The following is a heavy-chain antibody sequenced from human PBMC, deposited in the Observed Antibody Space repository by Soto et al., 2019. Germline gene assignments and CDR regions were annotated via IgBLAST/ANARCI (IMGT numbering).Heavy chain of an antibody. J-gene: IGHJ6*02. D-gene: IGHD6-13*01. CDR2: INAGNGNT. CDR1: GYTFIRYA. CDR3: ARAPGVGDSSSWFPYSYYYYGMDV. Sequence: ASVKVSCKASGYTFIRYAMNWVRQAPGQRLEWMGWINAGNGNTKYSQKFQGRVTITADESMSTAYMELSSLRSEDTAVYYCARAPGVGDSSSWFPYSYYYYGMDVWGQGTTVTASS. V-gene: IGHV1-3*01.